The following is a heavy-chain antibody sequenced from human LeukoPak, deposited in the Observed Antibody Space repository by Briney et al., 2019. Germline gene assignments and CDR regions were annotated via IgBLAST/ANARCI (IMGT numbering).Heavy chain of an antibody. CDR2: IYPGDSDT. CDR1: GYSFTSYW. V-gene: IGHV5-51*01. D-gene: IGHD3-10*01. Sequence: GEPMKISGKGSGYSFTSYWIGWVRQMPGKGLEWMGIIYPGDSDTRYSPSFQGQVTISADKSISTAYLQWSSLKASDTAMYYCARWTYYGSGSYYLGIDYWGQGTLVTVSS. J-gene: IGHJ4*02. CDR3: ARWTYYGSGSYYLGIDY.